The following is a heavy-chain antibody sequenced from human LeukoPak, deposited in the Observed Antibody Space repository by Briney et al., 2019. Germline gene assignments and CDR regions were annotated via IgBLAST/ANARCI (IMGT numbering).Heavy chain of an antibody. CDR2: ISGSGGST. CDR3: AKGYCSSTSCYTRVGDVFDY. CDR1: GFTFSSYA. Sequence: PGGSLGLSCAASGFTFSSYATSWVRQAPGKGLEWVSAISGSGGSTYYADSVKGRFTISRDNSKNTLYLQMNSLRAEDTAVYYCAKGYCSSTSCYTRVGDVFDYWGQGTLVTVSS. D-gene: IGHD2-2*02. V-gene: IGHV3-23*01. J-gene: IGHJ4*02.